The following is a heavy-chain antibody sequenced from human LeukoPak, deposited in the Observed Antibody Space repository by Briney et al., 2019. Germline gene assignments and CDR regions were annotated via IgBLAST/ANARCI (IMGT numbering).Heavy chain of an antibody. CDR3: ARDRRGVEYYFDY. CDR1: GFTFSSYA. CDR2: ISYDGSNK. J-gene: IGHJ4*02. Sequence: PGGSLRLSCAASGFTFSSYAMHWVRQAPGKGLEWVAVISYDGSNKYYADSVKGRFTISRDNSKNTLYLQMNSLRAEDTAVYYCARDRRGVEYYFDYWGQGTLVTVSS. D-gene: IGHD3-3*01. V-gene: IGHV3-30-3*01.